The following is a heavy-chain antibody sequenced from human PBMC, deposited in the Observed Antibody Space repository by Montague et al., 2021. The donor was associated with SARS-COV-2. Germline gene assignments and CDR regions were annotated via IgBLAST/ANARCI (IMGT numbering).Heavy chain of an antibody. Sequence: SETLSLTCAVSGDSFSSHDCCWGCLRPAPGLGLVGVGSNTYAGRHYYTPHLRSRVSLSMDTSKNHFSLRLKSATAADTAVYFCAREFPSYCSSNKCYSYYFDAWGQGALVIVSS. J-gene: IGHJ5*02. CDR1: GDSFSSHDCC. D-gene: IGHD2-2*01. CDR2: NTYAGRH. CDR3: AREFPSYCSSNKCYSYYFDA. V-gene: IGHV4-39*02.